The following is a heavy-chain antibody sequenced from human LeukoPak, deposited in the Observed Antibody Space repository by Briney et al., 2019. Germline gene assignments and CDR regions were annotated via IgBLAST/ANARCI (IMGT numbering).Heavy chain of an antibody. Sequence: PGGSLRLSCAASGFTFSSYAMSWVRQAPGKGLEWVSAISGSGGSTYYADSVKGRFTISRDNSKNTLYLQMNSLRAEDTAVYYCAKQAPGSYYGGNAFDIWGQGTMVTVSS. CDR1: GFTFSSYA. J-gene: IGHJ3*02. D-gene: IGHD1-26*01. CDR2: ISGSGGST. CDR3: AKQAPGSYYGGNAFDI. V-gene: IGHV3-23*01.